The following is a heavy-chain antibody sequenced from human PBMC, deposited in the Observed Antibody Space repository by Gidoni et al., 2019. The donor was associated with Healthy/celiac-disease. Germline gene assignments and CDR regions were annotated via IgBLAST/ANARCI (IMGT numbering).Heavy chain of an antibody. J-gene: IGHJ4*02. CDR2: IWYDGSNK. V-gene: IGHV3-33*01. CDR3: ARDLSPGIAVAAPDY. D-gene: IGHD6-19*01. Sequence: QVQLVESGGGVVQPGRSLRLSCAASGFTFSSYGMHWVRQAPGKGLEWVAVIWYDGSNKYYADSVKGRFTISRDNSKNTLYLQMNSLRAEDTAVYYCARDLSPGIAVAAPDYWGQGTLVTVSS. CDR1: GFTFSSYG.